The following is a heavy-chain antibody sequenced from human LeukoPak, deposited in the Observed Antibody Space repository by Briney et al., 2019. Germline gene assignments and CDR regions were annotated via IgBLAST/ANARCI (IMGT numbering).Heavy chain of an antibody. CDR3: VRDNLYYYDSSGYWFDY. CDR2: ISGDGSST. Sequence: GGSLRLSCAASGFTFSSYWMHWVRQAPGKGLVWVSRISGDGSSTSYADSVKGRFTISRDNAKNTLYLQMSSLRAEDTAVYYCVRDNLYYYDSSGYWFDYWGQGTLVTVSS. V-gene: IGHV3-74*01. D-gene: IGHD3-22*01. J-gene: IGHJ4*02. CDR1: GFTFSSYW.